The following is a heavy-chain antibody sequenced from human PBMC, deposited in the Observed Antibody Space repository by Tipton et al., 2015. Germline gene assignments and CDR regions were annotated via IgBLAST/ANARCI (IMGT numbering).Heavy chain of an antibody. Sequence: SLRLSCSASGFEFRSYWMSWVRQAPGKGLEWVANIKQDGSEKYYVDSVKGRFTISRDNAKNSLYLQMNSLRAEDTAVYYCARGYRMDVWGQGTTVTVSS. J-gene: IGHJ6*01. V-gene: IGHV3-7*01. CDR2: IKQDGSEK. CDR3: ARGYRMDV. CDR1: GFEFRSYW.